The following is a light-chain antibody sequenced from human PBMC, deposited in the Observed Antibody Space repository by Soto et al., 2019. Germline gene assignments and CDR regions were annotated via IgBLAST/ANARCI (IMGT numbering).Light chain of an antibody. CDR2: GAS. CDR1: QSFSTW. V-gene: IGKV1-5*01. Sequence: DIQMTQSPSTLSASVGDRVTITCRASQSFSTWLAWYQQKLGKAPKLLIYGASSLESGVPSRFSGSESGTEFTLTINSLQPDDFATYYCQQYNSYPTFGGGTKVEIK. CDR3: QQYNSYPT. J-gene: IGKJ4*01.